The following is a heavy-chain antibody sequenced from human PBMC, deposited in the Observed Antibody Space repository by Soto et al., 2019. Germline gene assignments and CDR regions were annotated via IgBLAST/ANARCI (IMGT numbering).Heavy chain of an antibody. CDR1: GFTFNSYA. CDR2: ISSSTTTT. V-gene: IGHV3-23*01. CDR3: TKGPEDSTGYHYFYYGMDV. Sequence: GGSLRLSCAASGFTFNSYAMSWVRQAPGKGLEWVSTISSSTTTTYYTDSVKGRFTISRDNSKNTVSLQMNSLRAEDTAVYYCTKGPEDSTGYHYFYYGMDVWGQGTTVTVSS. J-gene: IGHJ6*02. D-gene: IGHD3-22*01.